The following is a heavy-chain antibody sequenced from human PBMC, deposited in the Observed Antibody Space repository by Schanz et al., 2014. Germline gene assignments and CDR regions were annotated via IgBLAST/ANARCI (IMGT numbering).Heavy chain of an antibody. D-gene: IGHD5-12*01. J-gene: IGHJ4*02. CDR3: ARDPNSVNEIDY. CDR2: IKGDSSEK. Sequence: VQLVESGGALVQPGGSLRLSCSASGFTFSDHWMSWVRQPPGKGLEWVANIKGDSSEKNYVDSVKGRFTLSRDNAKKTMHLQMNRLTVEDTAVYYCARDPNSVNEIDYWGQGTLVTVSS. CDR1: GFTFSDHW. V-gene: IGHV3-7*03.